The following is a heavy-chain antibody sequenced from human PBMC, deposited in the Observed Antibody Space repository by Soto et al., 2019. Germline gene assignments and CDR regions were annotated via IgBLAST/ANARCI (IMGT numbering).Heavy chain of an antibody. CDR2: ISGSGDTT. CDR1: GFTFSSYA. D-gene: IGHD4-17*01. CDR3: AKSEGYGEIGY. Sequence: GGSLRLSCAASGFTFSSYAMSWVRQAPGKGLEWVSVISGSGDTTYYADSVKGRFTISRDNSKNTLYLQMNSLRAEDTAVYYCAKSEGYGEIGYRGQGTLVTVSS. V-gene: IGHV3-23*01. J-gene: IGHJ4*02.